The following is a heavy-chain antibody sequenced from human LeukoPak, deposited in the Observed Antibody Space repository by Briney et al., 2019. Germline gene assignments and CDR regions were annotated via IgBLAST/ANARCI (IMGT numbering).Heavy chain of an antibody. J-gene: IGHJ3*02. CDR1: GFTFSSYG. CDR2: IWYDGSNK. Sequence: GRSLRLSCAASGFTFSSYGMHWVRQAPGKGLEWVAVIWYDGSNKYYADSVKGRFTISRDNSTTTLYLQMNSLRAEDTAVYYCAKGPAFDIWGQGTMVTVSS. V-gene: IGHV3-33*06. CDR3: AKGPAFDI.